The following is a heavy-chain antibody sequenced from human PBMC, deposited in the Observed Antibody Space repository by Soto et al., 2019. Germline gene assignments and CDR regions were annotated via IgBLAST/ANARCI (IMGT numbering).Heavy chain of an antibody. CDR2: IKQDGSEK. D-gene: IGHD3-22*01. V-gene: IGHV3-7*01. CDR3: ADSGSYTDV. Sequence: EVQLVESGGDLVQPGGSLRLSCAASGFTFSTYWMTWVRQAPGKGLEWVANIKQDGSEKHYVDSVKGRFTISRDNAKNSLDLQMNSLRAEDTAVYYCADSGSYTDVWGKGTTVIVSS. J-gene: IGHJ6*03. CDR1: GFTFSTYW.